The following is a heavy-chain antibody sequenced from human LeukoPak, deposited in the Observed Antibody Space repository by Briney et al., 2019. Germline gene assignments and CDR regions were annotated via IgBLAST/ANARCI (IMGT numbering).Heavy chain of an antibody. CDR2: INPNTGGT. V-gene: IGHV1-2*02. Sequence: ASVKVSCKTSGYTFTGYHIHWVRLAPGQGLEWMGWINPNTGGTNCAQNFQGRVTMTRDTSISTAYMELSRLRSDDTATYYCARDRPTSGSEFDSWGQGTLVTVSS. CDR1: GYTFTGYH. CDR3: ARDRPTSGSEFDS. D-gene: IGHD6-19*01. J-gene: IGHJ5*01.